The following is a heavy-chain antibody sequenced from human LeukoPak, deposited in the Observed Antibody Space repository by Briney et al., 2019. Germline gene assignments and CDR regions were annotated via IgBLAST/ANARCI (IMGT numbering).Heavy chain of an antibody. J-gene: IGHJ4*02. Sequence: ASVKVSCKASGYTFTSYDINWVRQATGQGLEWMGWMNPNSGNTGYAQKFQGRVTITRNTSISTAYMELSSLRSDDTAVYYCARDSDGSGSYHYWGQGTLVTVSS. V-gene: IGHV1-8*03. CDR1: GYTFTSYD. D-gene: IGHD3-10*01. CDR2: MNPNSGNT. CDR3: ARDSDGSGSYHY.